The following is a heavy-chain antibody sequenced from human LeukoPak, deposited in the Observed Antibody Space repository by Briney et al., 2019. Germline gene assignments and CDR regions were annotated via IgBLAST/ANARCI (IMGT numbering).Heavy chain of an antibody. Sequence: GGSLRLSCAASAFTFSNYWMSWVRQAPGKGLEWVANIKQDGSEKYYVDSVKGRFTISRDNAKNSLSLQMSSLRAEDTAVYYCAREAYCSSPSCQGYYFDFWGQGTLVTVSS. CDR2: IKQDGSEK. V-gene: IGHV3-7*01. J-gene: IGHJ4*02. CDR3: AREAYCSSPSCQGYYFDF. CDR1: AFTFSNYW. D-gene: IGHD2-2*01.